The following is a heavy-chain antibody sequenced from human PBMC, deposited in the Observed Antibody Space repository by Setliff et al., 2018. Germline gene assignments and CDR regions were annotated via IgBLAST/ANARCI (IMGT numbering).Heavy chain of an antibody. CDR2: INHSGST. CDR1: GDSFSDYY. CDR3: RFWSGSYHNDY. J-gene: IGHJ4*02. Sequence: PSETLSLTCAVYGDSFSDYYWSWIRQPPGKGLEWIEEINHSGSTNYSPSLRSRVTMSVDTSKKQLSLKLSSVTAADTAVYYCRFWSGSYHNDYWGQGTLVTVSS. V-gene: IGHV4-34*01. D-gene: IGHD3-3*01.